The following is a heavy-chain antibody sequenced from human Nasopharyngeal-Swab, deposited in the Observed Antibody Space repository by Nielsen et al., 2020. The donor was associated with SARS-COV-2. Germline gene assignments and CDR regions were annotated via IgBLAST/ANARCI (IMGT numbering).Heavy chain of an antibody. CDR2: IIPIFGTA. V-gene: IGHV1-69*01. J-gene: IGHJ6*03. Sequence: WVRQAPGQGLEWMGGIIPIFGTANYAQKFQGRVTITADESTSTAYMELSSLRSEDTAVYYCARDRVPLYSGSYSLYYYYYMDVWGKGTTVTSP. CDR3: ARDRVPLYSGSYSLYYYYYMDV. D-gene: IGHD1-26*01.